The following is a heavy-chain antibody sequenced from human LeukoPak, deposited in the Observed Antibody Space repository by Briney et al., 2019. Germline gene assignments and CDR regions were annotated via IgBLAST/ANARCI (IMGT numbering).Heavy chain of an antibody. D-gene: IGHD4-11*01. V-gene: IGHV4-34*09. Sequence: SETLSLTCAVYGGSFSGYYWSWIRQPPGKGLEWVGFIYHSGTTFYNPSLESRATISVDTSQNQFSLKLTSVTAADTAVYYCARAVDYRNYFDYWGQGTLVTVSS. CDR2: IYHSGTT. J-gene: IGHJ4*02. CDR1: GGSFSGYY. CDR3: ARAVDYRNYFDY.